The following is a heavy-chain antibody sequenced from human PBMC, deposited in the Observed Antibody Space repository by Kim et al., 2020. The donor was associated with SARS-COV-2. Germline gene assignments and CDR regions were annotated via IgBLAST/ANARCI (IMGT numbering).Heavy chain of an antibody. V-gene: IGHV3-23*03. Sequence: GGSLRLSCAASGFTFSSYAMSWVRQAPGKGLEWVSVIYSGGSSTYYADSVKGRFTISRDNSKNTLYLQMNSLRAEDTAVYYCAKWSSLYYYYGMDVWGQGTTVTVSS. CDR2: IYSGGSST. D-gene: IGHD1-26*01. CDR3: AKWSSLYYYYGMDV. CDR1: GFTFSSYA. J-gene: IGHJ6*02.